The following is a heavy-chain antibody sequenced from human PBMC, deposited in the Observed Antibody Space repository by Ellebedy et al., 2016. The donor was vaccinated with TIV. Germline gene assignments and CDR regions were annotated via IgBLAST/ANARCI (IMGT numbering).Heavy chain of an antibody. CDR3: ARDCGSGSDYSQSGMDV. D-gene: IGHD3-10*01. CDR1: GYTFTSYG. Sequence: ASVKVSCKASGYTFTSYGISWVRQAPGQGLELMGWISAYNGNTNYAQKFQGRVTMTRDTSTSTVYMELSSLRSEDTAVYYCARDCGSGSDYSQSGMDVWGQGTMVTVSS. CDR2: ISAYNGNT. V-gene: IGHV1-18*01. J-gene: IGHJ6*02.